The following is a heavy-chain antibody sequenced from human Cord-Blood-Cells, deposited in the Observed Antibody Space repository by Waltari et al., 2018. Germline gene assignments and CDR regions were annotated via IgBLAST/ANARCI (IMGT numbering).Heavy chain of an antibody. CDR2: MYYSGST. D-gene: IGHD2-15*01. V-gene: IGHV4-39*01. CDR3: ARVAAPYNWFDP. Sequence: QLQLQESGPGLVKPSETLSLTCTVSGGSISSSSYYWGWIRQPPGKGLEWIGSMYYSGSTYYNPSLKSRVTISVDTSKNQFSLKLSSVTAADTAVYYCARVAAPYNWFDPWGQGTLVTVSS. CDR1: GGSISSSSYY. J-gene: IGHJ5*02.